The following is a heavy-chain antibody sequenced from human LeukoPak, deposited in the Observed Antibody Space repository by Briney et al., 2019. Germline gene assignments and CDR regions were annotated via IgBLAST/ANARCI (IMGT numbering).Heavy chain of an antibody. J-gene: IGHJ6*02. V-gene: IGHV3-11*01. CDR3: EAGIGDY. D-gene: IGHD6-19*01. CDR2: ISSSGNIT. CDR1: KFTLSTYY. Sequence: PGGSLRLSCVASKFTLSTYYMNWIREAPGKGLEWLTYISSSGNITYYADSVKGRFTVSRDNMKNVLFLEMNSLRVEDTAIYYCEAGIGDYWGQGTTVTVSS.